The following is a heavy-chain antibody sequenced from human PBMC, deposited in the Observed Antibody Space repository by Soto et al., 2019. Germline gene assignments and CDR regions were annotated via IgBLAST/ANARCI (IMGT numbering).Heavy chain of an antibody. CDR1: GYTITGYY. CDR2: INPNSGGT. Sequence: ASVKVSCKASGYTITGYYMHWVRQAPGQGLEWMGWINPNSGGTNYAQKFQGWVTMTRDTSISTAYMELSRPRSDDTAVYYCARGIKRVRGVTSDAFDIWGQGKMVNVS. J-gene: IGHJ3*02. CDR3: ARGIKRVRGVTSDAFDI. D-gene: IGHD3-10*01. V-gene: IGHV1-2*04.